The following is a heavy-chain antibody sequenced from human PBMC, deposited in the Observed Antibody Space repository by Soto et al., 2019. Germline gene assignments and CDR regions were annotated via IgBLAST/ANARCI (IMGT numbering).Heavy chain of an antibody. V-gene: IGHV1-69*13. CDR1: GGTFSSYA. J-gene: IGHJ4*02. CDR2: IIPIFGTA. D-gene: IGHD3-22*01. CDR3: ARAYSSGYYFDY. Sequence: WASVKVSCKASGGTFSSYAISWVRQAPGQGLEWVGGIIPIFGTANYAQKFQGRVTITADESTSTAYMELSSLRSEDTAVYYCARAYSSGYYFDYWGQGTLVTVSS.